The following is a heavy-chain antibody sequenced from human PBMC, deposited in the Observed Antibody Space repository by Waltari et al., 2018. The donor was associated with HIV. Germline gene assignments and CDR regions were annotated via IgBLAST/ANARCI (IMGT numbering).Heavy chain of an antibody. V-gene: IGHV4-61*02. J-gene: IGHJ5*02. CDR3: ARTYCSSTSCYGGANWFDP. D-gene: IGHD2-2*01. Sequence: QVQLQESGPGLVKPSQTLSLTCTVPGGSISSGSYYWSWIRQPAGKGLEWIGRIYTSGSTNYNPSLKSRVTISVDTSKNQFSLKLSSVTAADTAVYYCARTYCSSTSCYGGANWFDPWGQGTLVTVSS. CDR1: GGSISSGSYY. CDR2: IYTSGST.